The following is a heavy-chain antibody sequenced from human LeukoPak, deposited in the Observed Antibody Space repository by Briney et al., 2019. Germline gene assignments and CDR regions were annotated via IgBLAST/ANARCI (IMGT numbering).Heavy chain of an antibody. CDR1: GFTFSSYG. CDR3: AKQVGDYGDYLADY. D-gene: IGHD4-17*01. V-gene: IGHV3-30*18. J-gene: IGHJ4*02. CDR2: ISYDGSNK. Sequence: GRSLRLSCAASGFTFSSYGMHWVRQAPGKGLEWVAVISYDGSNKYYADSVKGRFTISRDNSKNTLYLQMNSLRAEDTAVYYCAKQVGDYGDYLADYWGQGTLVTVSS.